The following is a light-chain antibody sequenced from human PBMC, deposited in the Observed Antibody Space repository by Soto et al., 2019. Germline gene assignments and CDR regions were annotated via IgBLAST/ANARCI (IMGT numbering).Light chain of an antibody. Sequence: DIHMTQSPSSRSASVVDVVSGSGRASQRISTWLAWYQQKPGKAPKLLISDASSLETGVPSRFSGSGSGTEFTLTINSLQTDDFATYYCQQYKSYWTFGQGTKVDI. CDR2: DAS. J-gene: IGKJ1*01. V-gene: IGKV1-5*01. CDR1: QRISTW. CDR3: QQYKSYWT.